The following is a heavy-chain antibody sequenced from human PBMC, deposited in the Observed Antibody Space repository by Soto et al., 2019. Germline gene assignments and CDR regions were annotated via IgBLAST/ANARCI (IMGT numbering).Heavy chain of an antibody. CDR1: GGSISSSSYY. D-gene: IGHD3-9*01. J-gene: IGHJ6*02. CDR2: IYYSGST. Sequence: SETLSLTCTVSGGSISSSSYYWGWIRQPPGKGLEWIGSIYYSGSTYYNPSLKSRVTISVDTSKNQFSLKLGSVTAADTAVYYCARQAYDILTGYYPYYYYYGMDVWGQGTTVTVSS. CDR3: ARQAYDILTGYYPYYYYYGMDV. V-gene: IGHV4-39*01.